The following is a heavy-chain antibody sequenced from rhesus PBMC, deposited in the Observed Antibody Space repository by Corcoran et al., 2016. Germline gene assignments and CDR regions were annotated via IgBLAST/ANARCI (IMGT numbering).Heavy chain of an antibody. J-gene: IGHJ5-1*01. CDR1: GASISSNY. CDR2: FYGSGGST. D-gene: IGHD3-40*01. CDR3: ARTPIFPHNRFDV. Sequence: QLRLHESGPGLVTPSETLPLTCAVSGASISSNYWSWIRQATGKGMEGIGRFYGSGGSTYYNHSLKSRVTISIDTAKNQFSLKLSSVTAADTAVYYCARTPIFPHNRFDVWGPGVLVTVSS. V-gene: IGHV4S2*01.